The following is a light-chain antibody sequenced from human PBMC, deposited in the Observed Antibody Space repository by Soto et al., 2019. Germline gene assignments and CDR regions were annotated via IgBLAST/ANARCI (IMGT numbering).Light chain of an antibody. J-gene: IGKJ3*01. CDR1: QSVSSD. CDR2: DAS. V-gene: IGKV3D-20*02. Sequence: EIVMTQSPATLSVSPGERATLSCRASQSVSSDLAWYQQKPGQPPRLFIYDASSRPPGIPDRFSGSGSGTDFTLTISRLEPEDFAVYYCQQSATFGPGTKVDIK. CDR3: QQSAT.